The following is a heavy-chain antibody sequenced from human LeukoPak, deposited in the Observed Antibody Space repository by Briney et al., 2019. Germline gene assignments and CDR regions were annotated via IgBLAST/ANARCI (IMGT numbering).Heavy chain of an antibody. CDR2: IYYSGST. D-gene: IGHD3-16*01. CDR3: ARADLGPSGGDDWSFDL. J-gene: IGHJ2*01. Sequence: SQTLSLTCTVSGGSISSAGYYWGWIRQHPGKGLEWIGYIYYSGSTYYNPSLKSRITISVDTSENQFSLKLSSVTAADTAVYYCARADLGPSGGDDWSFDLWGRGTLVTVSS. V-gene: IGHV4-31*03. CDR1: GGSISSAGYY.